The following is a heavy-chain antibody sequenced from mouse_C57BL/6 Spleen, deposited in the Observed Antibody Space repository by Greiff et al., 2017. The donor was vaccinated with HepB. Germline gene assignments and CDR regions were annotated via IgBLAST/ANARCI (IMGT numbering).Heavy chain of an antibody. D-gene: IGHD2-5*01. CDR1: GYTFTSYT. CDR2: INPSSGYT. V-gene: IGHV1-4*01. J-gene: IGHJ4*01. CDR3: ARSHYSNYDAMDY. Sequence: QVQLKQSGAELARPGASVKMSCKASGYTFTSYTMHWVKQRPGQGLEWIGYINPSSGYTKYNQKFKDKATLTADKSSSTAYMQLSSLTSEDSAVYYCARSHYSNYDAMDYWGQGTSVTVSS.